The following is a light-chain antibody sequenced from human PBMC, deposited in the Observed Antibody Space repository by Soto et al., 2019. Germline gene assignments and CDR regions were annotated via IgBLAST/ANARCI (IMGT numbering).Light chain of an antibody. CDR1: QSVSSN. CDR3: QQYNNWPPWT. J-gene: IGKJ1*01. Sequence: EIVMTQSPATLSVSPGERATLSCRASQSVSSNLAWYQQKRGQAPRLLIHGASTRAAGIPARFSGSGSGTEFPLTISNLQSEDFAVYYCQQYNNWPPWTFGQGTKVEIK. CDR2: GAS. V-gene: IGKV3D-15*01.